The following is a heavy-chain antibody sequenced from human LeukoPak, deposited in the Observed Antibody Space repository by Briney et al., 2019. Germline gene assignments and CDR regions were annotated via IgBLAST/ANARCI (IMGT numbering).Heavy chain of an antibody. J-gene: IGHJ4*02. Sequence: VASVKVSCKASGGTFSSYAISWVRQAPGQGLEWMGGIIPIFGTANYAQKFQGRVTITADKSTSTAYMELSSLRSEDTAVYYCARVRMYCSSTSCYQDSAGYFDYWGQGTLVTVSS. CDR2: IIPIFGTA. D-gene: IGHD2-2*01. CDR1: GGTFSSYA. CDR3: ARVRMYCSSTSCYQDSAGYFDY. V-gene: IGHV1-69*06.